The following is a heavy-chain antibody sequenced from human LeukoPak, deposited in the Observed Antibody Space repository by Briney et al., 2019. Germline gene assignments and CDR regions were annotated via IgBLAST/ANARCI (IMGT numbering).Heavy chain of an antibody. J-gene: IGHJ4*02. CDR3: ARSAAARRGLYFDY. CDR1: GFTFGSYW. CDR2: IYPGDSDT. D-gene: IGHD6-6*01. Sequence: GESLKISCKGSGFTFGSYWIGWVRQMPGKGLEWMGIIYPGDSDTRYSPSFQGQVTISADNSITTAYLQWSSLKASDTATYYCARSAAARRGLYFDYWGQGTLVTISS. V-gene: IGHV5-51*01.